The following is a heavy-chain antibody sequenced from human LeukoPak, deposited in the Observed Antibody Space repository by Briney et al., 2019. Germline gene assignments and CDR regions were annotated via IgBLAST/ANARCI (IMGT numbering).Heavy chain of an antibody. D-gene: IGHD2/OR15-2a*01. CDR3: ARENTGYYYGMDV. CDR2: IYSGGST. V-gene: IGHV3-53*04. J-gene: IGHJ6*02. Sequence: GGSLRLSCAASGFTVSSNYMSWVRQAPGKGLEWVSVIYSGGSTYYADSVKGRFTISRHNSKNTLYLQMNSLKAEDAAVYYCARENTGYYYGMDVWGQGTTVTVSS. CDR1: GFTVSSNY.